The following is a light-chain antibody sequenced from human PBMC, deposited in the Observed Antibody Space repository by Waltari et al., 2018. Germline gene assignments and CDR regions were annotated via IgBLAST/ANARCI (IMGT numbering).Light chain of an antibody. Sequence: EVVMTQSPATLSVSPGERATLPCRASQSVNSNLAWYQQKPGQAPRLLIYGASIRATDIPTRFSGSGSGTEFTLTISILQSEDFAVYYCQQYNNWPSTWTFGQGTKVEIK. J-gene: IGKJ1*01. CDR3: QQYNNWPSTWT. CDR1: QSVNSN. V-gene: IGKV3D-15*03. CDR2: GAS.